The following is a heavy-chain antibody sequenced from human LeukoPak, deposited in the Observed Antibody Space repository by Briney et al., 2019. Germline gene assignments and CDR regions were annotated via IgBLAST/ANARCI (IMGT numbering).Heavy chain of an antibody. J-gene: IGHJ6*03. Sequence: SETLSLTCAVYGGSFSGYYWSWIRQPPGKGLEWIGEINHSGSTNYNPSLKSRVTISVDTSKNQFSLKLSSVTAADTAVYYCARRGGDSSYYMDVWGKGTTVTISS. CDR3: ARRGGDSSYYMDV. V-gene: IGHV4-34*01. CDR2: INHSGST. D-gene: IGHD2-21*02. CDR1: GGSFSGYY.